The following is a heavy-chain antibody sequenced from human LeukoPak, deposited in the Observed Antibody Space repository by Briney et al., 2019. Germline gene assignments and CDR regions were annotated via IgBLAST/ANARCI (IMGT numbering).Heavy chain of an antibody. V-gene: IGHV3-23*01. Sequence: GGSLRLSCAASGFTFSSSAMSWVRQAPGKGLEWVSAISNNGGYTYYADSVKGRFTISRDNSKNTLYLQMNSLRAEDTAVYYCAKDQVGYYDSSGYYSWTNWFDPWGQGTLVTVSS. D-gene: IGHD3-22*01. CDR3: AKDQVGYYDSSGYYSWTNWFDP. CDR2: ISNNGGYT. J-gene: IGHJ5*02. CDR1: GFTFSSSA.